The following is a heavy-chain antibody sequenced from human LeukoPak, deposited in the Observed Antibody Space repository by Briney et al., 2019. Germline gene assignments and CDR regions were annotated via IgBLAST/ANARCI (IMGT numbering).Heavy chain of an antibody. Sequence: GGSLRLSCAASGFTFSNSAMSWVRQAPGKGLEWVSTITGSGDSTHYTDSVRGRFTISRDNSKNTLDLQMNSLRAEDTALYYCAKDKGYNSPSPEDFWGQGTLVTVSS. J-gene: IGHJ4*02. D-gene: IGHD1-20*01. V-gene: IGHV3-23*01. CDR3: AKDKGYNSPSPEDF. CDR2: ITGSGDST. CDR1: GFTFSNSA.